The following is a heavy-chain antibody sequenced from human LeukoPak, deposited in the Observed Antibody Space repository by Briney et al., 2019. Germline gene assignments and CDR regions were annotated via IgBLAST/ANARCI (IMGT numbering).Heavy chain of an antibody. D-gene: IGHD1-26*01. Sequence: SETLSLTCTVSGGSISGLYRSWIRQPAGKGLEWIGRIYTGGGTNYNPSLKSRVSMSVDTSKNQFSLKLNSVTAADTAVYFCARDVGFTKDWGQGTLVTVS. CDR3: ARDVGFTKD. CDR1: GGSISGLY. J-gene: IGHJ4*02. CDR2: IYTGGGT. V-gene: IGHV4-4*07.